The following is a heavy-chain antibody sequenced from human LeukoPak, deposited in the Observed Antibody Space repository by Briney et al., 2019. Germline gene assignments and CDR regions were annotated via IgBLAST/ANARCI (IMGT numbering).Heavy chain of an antibody. CDR2: INPNSGGT. D-gene: IGHD1-26*01. CDR3: ARVQREQLLISYYYMAV. V-gene: IGHV1-2*02. CDR1: GYTFTGYY. J-gene: IGHJ6*03. Sequence: ASVNVSCKTSGYTFTGYYVHWVRQAPGQGLELMGWINPNSGGTNYSPKFQARVTMNTDTSISTAYMELSRLTSDDTAVYYCARVQREQLLISYYYMAVWGKGTTVTVSS.